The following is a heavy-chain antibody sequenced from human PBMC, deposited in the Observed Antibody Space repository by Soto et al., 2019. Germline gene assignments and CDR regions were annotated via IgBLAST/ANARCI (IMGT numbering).Heavy chain of an antibody. V-gene: IGHV4-31*03. CDR3: ARAFRKTFSSCGMDV. CDR2: IYYSGST. J-gene: IGHJ6*02. Sequence: QVQLQESGPGLVKPSQTLSLTCTVSGGSISSGGYYWSWIRQHPGKGLEWIGYIYYSGSTYYNPSLTSRVATAVDTSKTQYSLKQSSVTAADTAVYYCARAFRKTFSSCGMDVWGQGTTVTVSS. CDR1: GGSISSGGYY.